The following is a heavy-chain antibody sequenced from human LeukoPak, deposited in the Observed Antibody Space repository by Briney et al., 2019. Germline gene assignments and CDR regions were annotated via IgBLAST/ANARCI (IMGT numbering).Heavy chain of an antibody. CDR3: ARGKRGDYFDY. D-gene: IGHD1-26*01. Sequence: SETLSLTCTVSGGSISSYYWGCIRQPPGKGLEWIGNIYYTGSTKYNPSLRSRVTISVDPSKNQFSLKLSSVTAADTAVYYCARGKRGDYFDYWGQGTLVTVSS. J-gene: IGHJ4*02. CDR1: GGSISSYY. V-gene: IGHV4-59*08. CDR2: IYYTGST.